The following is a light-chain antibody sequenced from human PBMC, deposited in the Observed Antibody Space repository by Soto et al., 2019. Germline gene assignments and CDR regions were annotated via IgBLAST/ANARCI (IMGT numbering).Light chain of an antibody. CDR1: QSISNY. CDR2: AAS. J-gene: IGKJ1*01. Sequence: DIQMTQSPSSLSASVGDRVTITFRASQSISNYLNWYQQKPGKDPKLLIYAASSLQSGVPSRFSGSGSGTDFTLTISSLQPEDFATYYCQQSYRTWTFGQGTKVDI. V-gene: IGKV1-39*01. CDR3: QQSYRTWT.